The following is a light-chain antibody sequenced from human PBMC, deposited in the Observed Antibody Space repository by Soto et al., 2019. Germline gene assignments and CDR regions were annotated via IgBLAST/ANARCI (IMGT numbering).Light chain of an antibody. CDR1: QNVNIN. CDR3: QQYDDWPWT. Sequence: ELVLTQSPSTLSVSPVVRPTLSFMASQNVNINLAWYHLKPGQAPRLLIYGASIRAAGIPARFTGSESGTEFTLSISSLQSEDFAVYYCQQYDDWPWTFGHGTKVDIK. V-gene: IGKV3-15*01. J-gene: IGKJ1*01. CDR2: GAS.